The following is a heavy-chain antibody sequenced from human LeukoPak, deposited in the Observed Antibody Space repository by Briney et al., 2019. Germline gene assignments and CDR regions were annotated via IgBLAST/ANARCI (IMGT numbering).Heavy chain of an antibody. CDR2: FDPEDGEK. CDR3: ATETYYYGSGSYTY. CDR1: GYTLNELS. Sequence: ASVKVSCKVSGYTLNELSMQWVRQAPGKGLEWMGGFDPEDGEKVYAQKFQGRVTMTEDTSTDTAYMELSSLRSEDTAVYYCATETYYYGSGSYTYWGQGTLVTVSS. V-gene: IGHV1-24*01. D-gene: IGHD3-10*01. J-gene: IGHJ4*02.